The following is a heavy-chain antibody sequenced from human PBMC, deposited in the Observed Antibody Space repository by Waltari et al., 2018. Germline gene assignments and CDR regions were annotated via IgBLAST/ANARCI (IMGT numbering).Heavy chain of an antibody. CDR2: IYSGGTT. CDR3: AREHYGGGF. CDR1: GFTVRRHY. Sequence: EVQLVESGGGLIQPGGSLRLSCAASGFTVRRHYMTWVRQAPGKGLEWVSVIYSGGTTYYADSVKGRFTISRDNSKNTVYLQLNSLTVEDTAVYYCAREHYGGGFWGQGTLVTVSS. D-gene: IGHD4-17*01. V-gene: IGHV3-53*01. J-gene: IGHJ4*02.